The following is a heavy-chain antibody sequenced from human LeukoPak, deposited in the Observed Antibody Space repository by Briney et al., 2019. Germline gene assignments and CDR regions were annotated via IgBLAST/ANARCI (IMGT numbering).Heavy chain of an antibody. J-gene: IGHJ4*02. Sequence: GGFLRLSCAASGFTVSSNCMSWVRQAPGKGLEWVSVIYSGGSTYYADSVKGRFTISRGNSKNTLYLQMNSLRAEDTAVYYCVGDFDYWGQGTLVTVSS. CDR2: IYSGGST. CDR3: VGDFDY. CDR1: GFTVSSNC. V-gene: IGHV3-53*05.